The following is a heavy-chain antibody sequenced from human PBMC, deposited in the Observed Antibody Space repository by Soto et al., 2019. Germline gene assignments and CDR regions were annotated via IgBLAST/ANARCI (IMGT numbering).Heavy chain of an antibody. CDR3: ARFRAPRRQLISMSFHL. CDR1: GCDFTNYW. D-gene: IGHD6-13*01. Sequence: GESLKISCKASGCDFTNYWIAWVRQTPGRGLEWMGMIYPGDSDIRYNPSFRGRVTISADGSITSAFVQWGSLKASDSAIYYCARFRAPRRQLISMSFHLWGLGTLVTVSS. J-gene: IGHJ4*03. V-gene: IGHV5-51*01. CDR2: IYPGDSDI.